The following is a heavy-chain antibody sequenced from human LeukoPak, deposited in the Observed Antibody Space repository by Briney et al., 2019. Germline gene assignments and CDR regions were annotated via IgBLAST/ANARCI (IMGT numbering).Heavy chain of an antibody. D-gene: IGHD3-22*01. Sequence: SETQSLTCTVSGGSISSSNYYWGWIRQPPGKGLEWIGSIYYSGSTYYNPSLKSRVTISVDTSKNQFSLKLSSVTAADTAVYYCARLPYPYDSSGSPPLDYWGQGTLVTVSS. J-gene: IGHJ4*02. CDR3: ARLPYPYDSSGSPPLDY. CDR1: GGSISSSNYY. CDR2: IYYSGST. V-gene: IGHV4-39*01.